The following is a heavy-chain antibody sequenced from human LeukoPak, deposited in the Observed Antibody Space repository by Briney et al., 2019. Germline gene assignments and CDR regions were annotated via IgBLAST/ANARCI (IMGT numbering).Heavy chain of an antibody. D-gene: IGHD2-15*01. Sequence: PSETLSLTCTVSGGSISSDNYYWSWIRQHPGKGLEWIGYIYYSGSTYYNPSLKSRVTISIDTSKNQFSLKLSSVTPEDTAVYYCARESWDIEGYNWFDPWGQGTLVTVSS. CDR3: ARESWDIEGYNWFDP. CDR1: GGSISSDNYY. CDR2: IYYSGST. V-gene: IGHV4-31*03. J-gene: IGHJ5*02.